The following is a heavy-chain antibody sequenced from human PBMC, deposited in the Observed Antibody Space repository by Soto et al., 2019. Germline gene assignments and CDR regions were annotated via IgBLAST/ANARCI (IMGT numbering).Heavy chain of an antibody. V-gene: IGHV3-48*03. Sequence: GGSLRLSCAASGFTFSSYEMNWVRQAPGKGLEWVSYISSSGSTIYYADSVKGRFTISRDNGKNSLYLQMNSLRAEDTAVYYCARDGLFANDCSSTSCYRHPSYYGMDVWGQGTTVTVSS. D-gene: IGHD2-2*02. J-gene: IGHJ6*02. CDR2: ISSSGSTI. CDR3: ARDGLFANDCSSTSCYRHPSYYGMDV. CDR1: GFTFSSYE.